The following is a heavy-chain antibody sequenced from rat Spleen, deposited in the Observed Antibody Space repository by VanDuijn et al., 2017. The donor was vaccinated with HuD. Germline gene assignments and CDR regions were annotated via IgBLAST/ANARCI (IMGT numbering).Heavy chain of an antibody. J-gene: IGHJ4*01. D-gene: IGHD1-4*01. CDR1: GFSLTSYN. V-gene: IGHV2-30*01. Sequence: QVQLKESGPGLVQPSQTLSLTCTVSGFSLTSYNVHWVRQPTGKGLEWMGVIWTGGSTDYNSALKSRLSISRDTSKSQVFLKMNSLQTEDIATYYCARHPPGYKGVMDAWGQGASVTVSS. CDR3: ARHPPGYKGVMDA. CDR2: IWTGGST.